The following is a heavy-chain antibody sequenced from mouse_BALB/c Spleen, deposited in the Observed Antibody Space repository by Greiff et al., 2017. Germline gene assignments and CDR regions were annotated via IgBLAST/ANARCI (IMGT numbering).Heavy chain of an antibody. Sequence: EVQLVESGPGLVKPSQSLSLTCTVTGYSITSDYAWNWIRQFPGNQLEWMGYISYSGSTSYNPSLKSRISITRDTSKNQFFLQLNSVTTEDTATYYCARAPYYDYDRTWFAYWGQGTLVTVSA. J-gene: IGHJ3*01. CDR1: GYSITSDYA. D-gene: IGHD2-4*01. V-gene: IGHV3-2*02. CDR3: ARAPYYDYDRTWFAY. CDR2: ISYSGST.